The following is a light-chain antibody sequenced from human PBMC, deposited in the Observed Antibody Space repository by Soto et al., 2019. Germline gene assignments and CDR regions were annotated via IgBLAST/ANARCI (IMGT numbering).Light chain of an antibody. CDR2: DAS. CDR3: QQYGSSPFT. CDR1: QSVSSSY. V-gene: IGKV3-20*01. J-gene: IGKJ4*01. Sequence: EIVLTQSPGTLSLSPGERATLSCRASQSVSSSYIVWHQQKPGQAPRLLIYDASSRATGIPDRFSGSGSGTDFTLTISRLEPEDFAVYYCQQYGSSPFTFGGGTKVEIK.